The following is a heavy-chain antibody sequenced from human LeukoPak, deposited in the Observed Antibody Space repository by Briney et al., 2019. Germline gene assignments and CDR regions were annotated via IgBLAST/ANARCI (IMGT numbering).Heavy chain of an antibody. D-gene: IGHD3-10*01. CDR2: ISYDGSNK. CDR1: GFTFSSYA. Sequence: PGGSLRLSCAASGFTFSSYAMHWFRQAPGKGLEWVAVISYDGSNKYYADSVKGRFSISRDNSKNTLYLQMNSLRAEDTAVYYCARLRITMVRGVNVAVDYWGQGTLVTVSS. CDR3: ARLRITMVRGVNVAVDY. J-gene: IGHJ4*02. V-gene: IGHV3-30-3*01.